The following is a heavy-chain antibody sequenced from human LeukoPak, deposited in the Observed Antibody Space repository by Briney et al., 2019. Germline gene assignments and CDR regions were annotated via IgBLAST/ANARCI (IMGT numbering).Heavy chain of an antibody. CDR2: INPSGGST. J-gene: IGHJ4*02. D-gene: IGHD3-9*01. Sequence: ASVKVSFKSSGYTFTCYYMRWVRQPPGQGLEWVGIINPSGGSTSYAQKFQGRVTMNRDTSTSTVYMEMSSLRSEDTAVYYCARGDYDILTGHRLGYWGQGTLVTVSS. CDR1: GYTFTCYY. V-gene: IGHV1-46*01. CDR3: ARGDYDILTGHRLGY.